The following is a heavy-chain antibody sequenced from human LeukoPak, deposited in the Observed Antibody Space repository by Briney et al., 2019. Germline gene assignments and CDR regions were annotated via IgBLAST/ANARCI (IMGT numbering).Heavy chain of an antibody. CDR2: IYSSGRT. D-gene: IGHD4-17*01. J-gene: IGHJ4*02. CDR3: ARLGAYGEPPPIMI. Sequence: PSETLSLTCTVSGGSISNRYWSWIRQPAGKGLEWIGRIYSSGRTNHNPSLKSRVTMSVDTSKNQFSLKLSSVTAADTAVYYCARLGAYGEPPPIMIWGQGTLVTVSS. V-gene: IGHV4-4*07. CDR1: GGSISNRY.